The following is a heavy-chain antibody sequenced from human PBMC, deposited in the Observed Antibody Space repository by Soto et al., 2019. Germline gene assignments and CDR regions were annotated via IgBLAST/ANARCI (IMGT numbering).Heavy chain of an antibody. V-gene: IGHV4-34*01. Sequence: SETLSLTCAVYGGSFSGYYWSWIRQPPGKGLEWIGEINHSGSTNYNPSLKSRVTISVDTSKNQFSLKLSSVTAADTAVYYCARGDGSSWPFDYWGQGTLVTVSS. CDR2: INHSGST. D-gene: IGHD6-13*01. CDR1: GGSFSGYY. CDR3: ARGDGSSWPFDY. J-gene: IGHJ4*02.